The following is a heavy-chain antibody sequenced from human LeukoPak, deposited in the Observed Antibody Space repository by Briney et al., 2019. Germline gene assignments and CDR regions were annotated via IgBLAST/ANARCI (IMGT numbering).Heavy chain of an antibody. CDR3: ARECYGDYLDY. Sequence: SETLSLTCPVSGGSISSGSYYWSWIRQPAGKGLEWIGRIYTSGSTNYNPSLKSRVTISVDTSKNQFSLKLSSVTAADTAVYYCARECYGDYLDYWGQGTLVTVSS. CDR2: IYTSGST. V-gene: IGHV4-61*02. CDR1: GGSISSGSYY. D-gene: IGHD4-17*01. J-gene: IGHJ4*02.